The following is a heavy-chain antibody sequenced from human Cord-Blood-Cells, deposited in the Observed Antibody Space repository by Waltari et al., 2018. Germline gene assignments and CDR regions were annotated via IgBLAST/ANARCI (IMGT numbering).Heavy chain of an antibody. CDR1: GFTFSDYD. CDR2: ISSSGSTI. J-gene: IGHJ6*02. D-gene: IGHD1-7*01. Sequence: GESGGGLVKPGGSLRLSCAASGFTFSDYDMSWIRQARGKGLEWVSYISSSGSTIYYADSVKGRFTISRDNAKNSLYLQMNSLRAEDTAVYYCARGGELELYYYYYGMDVWGQGTTVTVSS. V-gene: IGHV3-11*01. CDR3: ARGGELELYYYYYGMDV.